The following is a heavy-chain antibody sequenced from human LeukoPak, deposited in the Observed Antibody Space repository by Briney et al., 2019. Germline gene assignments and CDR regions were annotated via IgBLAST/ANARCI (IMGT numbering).Heavy chain of an antibody. D-gene: IGHD3-10*01. J-gene: IGHJ3*02. V-gene: IGHV3-30*03. Sequence: GGSLRLSCAASGFTFSSYGMHWVRQAPGKGLEWVAVISYDGSNKYYADSVKGRFTTSRDNSKNTLYLQMNSLRAEDTAVYYCKLLWFGELRGAFDIWGQGTMVTASS. CDR3: KLLWFGELRGAFDI. CDR2: ISYDGSNK. CDR1: GFTFSSYG.